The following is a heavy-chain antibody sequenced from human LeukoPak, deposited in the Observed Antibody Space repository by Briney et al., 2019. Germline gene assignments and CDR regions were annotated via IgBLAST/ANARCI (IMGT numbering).Heavy chain of an antibody. D-gene: IGHD1-26*01. CDR1: GFTFSSYA. Sequence: PGGSLRLSCAASGFTFSSYAMSWVRQAPGKGLEWVSGISGSGGSTYYADSVKGRFTISRDNSKNTLYLQMNSLRAEDTAVYYCAKDQKYSGSYFSPRHWGQGTLVTVSS. V-gene: IGHV3-23*01. J-gene: IGHJ4*02. CDR3: AKDQKYSGSYFSPRH. CDR2: ISGSGGST.